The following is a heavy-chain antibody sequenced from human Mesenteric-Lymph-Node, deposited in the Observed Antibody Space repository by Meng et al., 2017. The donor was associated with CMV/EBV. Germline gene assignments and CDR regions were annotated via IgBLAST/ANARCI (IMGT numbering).Heavy chain of an antibody. V-gene: IGHV5-51*01. CDR1: GYSFTHFW. Sequence: GYSFTHFWIGWVRERHGKGLEWMGVIDPGAYYNKNPPSDQGQVTISADKSISTAFLQWSRLKASDTAMYYCARLKSLWDGSSYYLDYWGQGTLVTVSS. CDR2: IDPGAYYN. CDR3: ARLKSLWDGSSYYLDY. D-gene: IGHD6-6*01. J-gene: IGHJ4*02.